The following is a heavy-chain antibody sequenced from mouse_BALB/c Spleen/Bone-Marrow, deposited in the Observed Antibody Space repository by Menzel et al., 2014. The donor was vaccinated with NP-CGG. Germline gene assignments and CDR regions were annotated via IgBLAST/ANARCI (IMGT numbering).Heavy chain of an antibody. CDR3: ARDRAMDY. Sequence: EVQLQQSGPGLVKPSQSLSLTCSVTGYSITSGYSWHWIRQFPGNKLEWMGYISYDGSNNYNPSLKNRISITRDTSKNQFFLKLNSVTTEDTATYYCARDRAMDYWGQGTSVTVSS. J-gene: IGHJ4*01. CDR1: GYSITSGYS. V-gene: IGHV3-6*02. CDR2: ISYDGSN.